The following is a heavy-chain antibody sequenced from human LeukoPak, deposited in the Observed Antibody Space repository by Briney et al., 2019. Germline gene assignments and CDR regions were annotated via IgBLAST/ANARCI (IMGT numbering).Heavy chain of an antibody. D-gene: IGHD5-12*01. CDR2: ISGSGSST. V-gene: IGHV3-23*01. CDR1: GFTFSSYA. J-gene: IGHJ4*02. Sequence: GGSLRLSCAASGFTFSSYAMSWVRQAPGKGLEWVSAISGSGSSTYYADSVKGRFTLSRDNSKNTLYLQMNSLRAEDTAVYYCARDTATIVNYFDYWGQGTLVTVSS. CDR3: ARDTATIVNYFDY.